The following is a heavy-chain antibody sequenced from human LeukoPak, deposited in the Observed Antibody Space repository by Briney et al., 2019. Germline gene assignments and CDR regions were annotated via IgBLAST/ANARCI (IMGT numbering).Heavy chain of an antibody. CDR2: ISSSSTYI. CDR1: GFTFSSYS. V-gene: IGHV3-21*01. D-gene: IGHD3-22*01. J-gene: IGHJ4*02. Sequence: KTGGSPRLSCAASGFTFSSYSMNWVRQAPGKGLEWVSSISSSSTYIYYADSVKGRFTISRDNAKKSLYLQMNSLRAEDTAVYYCARDSAYYYDSRLQYYFDYWGQGTLVTVSS. CDR3: ARDSAYYYDSRLQYYFDY.